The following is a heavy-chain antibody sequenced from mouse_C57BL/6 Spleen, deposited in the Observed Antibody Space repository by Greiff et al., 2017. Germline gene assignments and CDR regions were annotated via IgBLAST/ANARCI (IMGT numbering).Heavy chain of an antibody. J-gene: IGHJ4*01. CDR3: ARDLDDDYAMDY. Sequence: EVKLVESGGGLVKPGGSLKLSCAASGFTFSSYAMSWVRQTPEKRLEWVATISDGGSYTYYPDNVKGRFTISRDKAKNNLYLQMSHLKSEDTAMYYCARDLDDDYAMDYWGQGTSVTVSS. V-gene: IGHV5-4*01. CDR2: ISDGGSYT. CDR1: GFTFSSYA.